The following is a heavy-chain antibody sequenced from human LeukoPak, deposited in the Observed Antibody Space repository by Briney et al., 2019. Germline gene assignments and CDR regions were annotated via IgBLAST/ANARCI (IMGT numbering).Heavy chain of an antibody. Sequence: PSETLSLTCTDSGGSIGTYYWSWARQSPGTGLEWIGYIYVTGTRYNPYLQSRVTISVDRSRNQFFLKMTSVTAADTAVYYCARHIGGGIEDMDVWGRGTKVTVSS. D-gene: IGHD3-16*02. J-gene: IGHJ6*03. V-gene: IGHV4-59*08. CDR1: GGSIGTYY. CDR2: IYVTGT. CDR3: ARHIGGGIEDMDV.